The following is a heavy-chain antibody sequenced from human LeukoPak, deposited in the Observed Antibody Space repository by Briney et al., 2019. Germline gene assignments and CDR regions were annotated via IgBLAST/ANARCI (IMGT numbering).Heavy chain of an antibody. V-gene: IGHV4-59*08. CDR1: GGSISSYY. D-gene: IGHD5-12*01. CDR2: IYYSGST. CDR3: ARHLYSGYERVFDY. Sequence: SETLSLTCTVSGGSISSYYWIWIRQPPGQGLEWFGYIYYSGSTNYNPSLKSRVTISVDTSKNQFSLKLSSVTAAGTAVYYCARHLYSGYERVFDYWGQGTLVTVSS. J-gene: IGHJ4*02.